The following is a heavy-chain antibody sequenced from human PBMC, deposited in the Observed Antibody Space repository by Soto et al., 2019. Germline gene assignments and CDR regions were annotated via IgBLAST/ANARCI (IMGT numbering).Heavy chain of an antibody. Sequence: QVQLVESGGGVVQPGRSLRLSCAASGFTFSSYAMHWVRQAPGKGLDWVALISSDGNSVYYRDSVKGRFTISRDNSNNTFFLQVYSLRAGDTAVYYCAREPLNWNTGCDFWGQGTLVTVSS. CDR3: AREPLNWNTGCDF. D-gene: IGHD1-20*01. J-gene: IGHJ4*02. V-gene: IGHV3-30-3*01. CDR1: GFTFSSYA. CDR2: ISSDGNSV.